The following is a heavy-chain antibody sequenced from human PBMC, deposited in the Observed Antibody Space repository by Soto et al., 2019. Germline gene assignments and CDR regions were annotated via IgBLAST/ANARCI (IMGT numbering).Heavy chain of an antibody. J-gene: IGHJ5*01. CDR1: GGTFNSIT. Sequence: QVQLVQSGAEVKKPGSSVKVSCKAAGGTFNSITINWVRQAPGQGLEWMGGIIPIFGTSKAAQKFQGRFTIIADASTSTARMEVSSLTSADTAVDYWVRGDGDYNDFFDSCGEGTLVTFAS. CDR3: VRGDGDYNDFFDS. V-gene: IGHV1-69*12. D-gene: IGHD4-17*01. CDR2: IIPIFGTS.